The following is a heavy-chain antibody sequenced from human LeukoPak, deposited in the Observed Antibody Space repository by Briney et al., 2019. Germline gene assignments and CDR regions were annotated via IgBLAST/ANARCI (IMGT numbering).Heavy chain of an antibody. Sequence: GASVKVSCKASGYTFNSYGISWVRQAPGQGLEWMGWISAYNGNTNYAQKLQGRVTMTTDTSTSTAYMELRSLRSDDTAVYYCARPMIRDVVVPAATWFDPWGQGTLVTVSS. CDR2: ISAYNGNT. CDR3: ARPMIRDVVVPAATWFDP. D-gene: IGHD2-2*01. CDR1: GYTFNSYG. V-gene: IGHV1-18*01. J-gene: IGHJ5*02.